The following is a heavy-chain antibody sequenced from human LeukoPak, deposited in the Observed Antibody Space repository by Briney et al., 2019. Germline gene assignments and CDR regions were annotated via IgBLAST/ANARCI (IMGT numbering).Heavy chain of an antibody. D-gene: IGHD2-15*01. Sequence: GGSLRVSCAASGFTFSSYWMHWVRQAPGKGLVWVSRVNSDGSRTSYADSLKGGFTGSRDNARNTLNLQMDRLRAEDTAVYNCARDQCSGPNWRVAIDYWGQGTLVTVS. J-gene: IGHJ4*02. CDR2: VNSDGSRT. CDR3: ARDQCSGPNWRVAIDY. CDR1: GFTFSSYW. V-gene: IGHV3-74*01.